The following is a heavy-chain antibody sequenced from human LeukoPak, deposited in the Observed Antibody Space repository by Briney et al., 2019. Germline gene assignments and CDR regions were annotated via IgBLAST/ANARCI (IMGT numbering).Heavy chain of an antibody. V-gene: IGHV1-2*02. CDR2: INPNSGDT. J-gene: IGHJ4*02. CDR1: GYSFTGYY. CDR3: ARDKRSNPRNIDY. D-gene: IGHD4-11*01. Sequence: GASVKVSCKASGYSFTGYYMHWVRQAPGQGLEWMGWINPNSGDTKYAQKFQGRVTMTRDTSISTAYMELTRLRSDDTAVYYCARDKRSNPRNIDYWGQGTLVTVSS.